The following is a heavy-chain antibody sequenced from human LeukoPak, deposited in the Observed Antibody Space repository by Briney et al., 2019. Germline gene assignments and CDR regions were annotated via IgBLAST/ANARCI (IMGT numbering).Heavy chain of an antibody. D-gene: IGHD2-2*01. CDR2: ISSSSSYI. V-gene: IGHV3-21*01. CDR3: AKYPHCNSTSCSPNDAFDI. J-gene: IGHJ3*02. CDR1: GFTFSSYS. Sequence: PGGSLRLSCAASGFTFSSYSMNWVRQAPGKGLEWVSSISSSSSYIYYADSVKGRFTISRDNAKNSLYLQMNSLRAEDTAVYYCAKYPHCNSTSCSPNDAFDIWGQGTMVTVSS.